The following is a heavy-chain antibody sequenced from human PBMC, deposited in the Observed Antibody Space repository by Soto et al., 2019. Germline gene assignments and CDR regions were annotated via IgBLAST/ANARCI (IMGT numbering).Heavy chain of an antibody. CDR1: GFTFSSYA. CDR2: ISGSGDNT. Sequence: EVQLLESGGGLVQPGGSLRLSCAASGFTFSSYALNWVRQAPGKRLEWVSVISGSGDNTYYADSMKGWFTISRDNTKITMYLQMNRLRAEDTAVYYCAKDLGTDDFWSAYSTCSYMDVWGKGTTVTVSS. D-gene: IGHD3-3*01. J-gene: IGHJ6*03. CDR3: AKDLGTDDFWSAYSTCSYMDV. V-gene: IGHV3-23*01.